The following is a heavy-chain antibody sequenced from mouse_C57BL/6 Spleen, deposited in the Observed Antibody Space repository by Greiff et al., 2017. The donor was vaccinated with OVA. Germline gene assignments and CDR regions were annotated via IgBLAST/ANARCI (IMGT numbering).Heavy chain of an antibody. Sequence: EVQLQQSGPELVKPGASVKIPCKASGYTFTDYNMDWVKQSHGKSLEWIGDINPNNGGTIYNQKFKGKATLTVDKSSSTAYMELRSLTSEDTAVYYCARRDYGGDYYYAMDYWGQGTSVTVSS. CDR1: GYTFTDYN. CDR3: ARRDYGGDYYYAMDY. J-gene: IGHJ4*01. V-gene: IGHV1-18*01. D-gene: IGHD2-4*01. CDR2: INPNNGGT.